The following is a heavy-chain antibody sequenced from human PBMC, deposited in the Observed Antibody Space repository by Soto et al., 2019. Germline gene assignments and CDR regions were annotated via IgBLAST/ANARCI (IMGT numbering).Heavy chain of an antibody. CDR2: INPNSGGT. CDR3: ARSHSSNWYTEYLTFDVDY. D-gene: IGHD6-13*01. J-gene: IGHJ4*02. V-gene: IGHV1-2*04. CDR1: GYTFTGYY. Sequence: EASVKASCKASGYTFTGYYMHWVRQAPGQGLEWMGWINPNSGGTNYAQKFQGWVTMTRDTSISTAYMELSRLRSDDPAVYYCARSHSSNWYTEYLTFDVDYWGQGTLVTVSS.